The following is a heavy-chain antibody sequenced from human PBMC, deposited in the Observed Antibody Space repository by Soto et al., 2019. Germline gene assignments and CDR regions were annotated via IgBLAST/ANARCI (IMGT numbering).Heavy chain of an antibody. CDR3: ARERSAAGTGWFDP. V-gene: IGHV1-69*05. J-gene: IGHJ5*02. Sequence: GASVKVSCKACGDTFTSYAMHWVRQAPGQGLEWMGGIIPIFGTANYAQKFQGRVTMTRNTSISTAYMELSSLRSEDTAVYYCARERSAAGTGWFDPWGQGTPVTVSS. D-gene: IGHD6-13*01. CDR2: IIPIFGTA. CDR1: GDTFTSYA.